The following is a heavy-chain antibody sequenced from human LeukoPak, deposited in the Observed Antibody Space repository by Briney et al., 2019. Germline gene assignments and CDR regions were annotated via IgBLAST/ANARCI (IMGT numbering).Heavy chain of an antibody. CDR2: MNPNSGNT. D-gene: IGHD6-13*01. CDR3: ARAGQQLVPPHGY. J-gene: IGHJ4*02. V-gene: IGHV1-8*01. CDR1: GYTFTSYD. Sequence: ASVKVSCKASGYTFTSYDINWVRQATGQGLEWMGWMNPNSGNTGYAQKLQGRVTMTTDTSTSTAYMELRSLRSDDTAVYYCARAGQQLVPPHGYWGQGTLVTVSS.